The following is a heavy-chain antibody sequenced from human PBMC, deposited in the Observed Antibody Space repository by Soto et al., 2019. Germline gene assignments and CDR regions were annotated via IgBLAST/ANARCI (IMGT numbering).Heavy chain of an antibody. V-gene: IGHV1-3*01. Sequence: ASVTVSCTASGYTLNGYAMHWVHQATGQRLEWMGWINAGNGNTKYAQKLQGRVTMTTDTSTSTAYMELRSLRSDDTAVYSCASNEWRTSCFDPWGQGTLVTVSS. CDR1: GYTLNGYA. D-gene: IGHD3-3*01. CDR3: ASNEWRTSCFDP. CDR2: INAGNGNT. J-gene: IGHJ5*02.